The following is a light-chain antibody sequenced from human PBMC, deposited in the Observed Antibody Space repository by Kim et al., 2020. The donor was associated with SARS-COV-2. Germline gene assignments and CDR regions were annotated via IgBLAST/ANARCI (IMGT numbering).Light chain of an antibody. Sequence: GQRVTISCSRSSPNIGSNTVNWYQQRPGTAPKLLLYSNNQRPSGVPDRFSGSKSGTSASLAISGLQSEDEADYYCAAWDDSLNGYVFGTGTKVTVL. CDR3: AAWDDSLNGYV. CDR2: SNN. V-gene: IGLV1-44*01. CDR1: SPNIGSNT. J-gene: IGLJ1*01.